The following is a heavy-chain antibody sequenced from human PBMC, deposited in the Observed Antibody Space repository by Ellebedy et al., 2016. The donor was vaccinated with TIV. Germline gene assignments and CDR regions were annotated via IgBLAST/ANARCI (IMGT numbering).Heavy chain of an antibody. J-gene: IGHJ4*02. Sequence: SVKVSXXASGGSFSSYSITWVRQAPGQGLEWMGGVIPVFGSSKYAQKFQGRVTITADDSTSTAYMELSSLTSEDTAVYYCTKEVPEMGLDNWGQGTLVTVSS. CDR3: TKEVPEMGLDN. CDR1: GGSFSSYS. CDR2: VIPVFGSS. D-gene: IGHD1-14*01. V-gene: IGHV1-69*13.